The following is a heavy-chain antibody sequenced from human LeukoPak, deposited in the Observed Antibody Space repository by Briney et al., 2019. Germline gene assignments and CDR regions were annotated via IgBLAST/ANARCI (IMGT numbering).Heavy chain of an antibody. CDR3: AREGAGYVVIPAATYYYYYGMDV. CDR2: ISAYNGNT. V-gene: IGHV1-18*01. CDR1: GYTFTSYG. Sequence: ASVKVSCKASGYTFTSYGISWVRQAPGQGLERMGWISAYNGNTNYAQKLQGRVTMTTDTSTSTAYMELRSLRSDDTAVYYCAREGAGYVVIPAATYYYYYGMDVWGQGTTVTVSS. D-gene: IGHD2-2*01. J-gene: IGHJ6*02.